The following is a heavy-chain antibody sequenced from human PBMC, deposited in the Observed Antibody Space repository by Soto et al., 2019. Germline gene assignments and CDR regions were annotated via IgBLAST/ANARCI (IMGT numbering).Heavy chain of an antibody. V-gene: IGHV3-49*03. CDR1: GFTFGDYA. Sequence: GGSLRLSCTASGFTFGDYAMSWFRQAPGKGLEWVSFIRSKAYGGTTEYAASVKGRFNISRDDSKSIAYLQMNSLKTEDTAVYYCTRAHIVVVPVDAFDIWGQGTMVTVSS. D-gene: IGHD2-2*01. CDR3: TRAHIVVVPVDAFDI. CDR2: IRSKAYGGTT. J-gene: IGHJ3*02.